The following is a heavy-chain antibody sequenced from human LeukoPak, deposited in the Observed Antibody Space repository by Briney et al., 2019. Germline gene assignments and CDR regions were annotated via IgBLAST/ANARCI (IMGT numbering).Heavy chain of an antibody. D-gene: IGHD3-10*01. CDR2: IKPNSAGT. Sequence: ASVRVSCTAPGYTFSGSFMHWVRQAPGQGLEWMGWIKPNSAGTRYAQKFQGRFTMTRDTSINTAYMELSRLRSDDTAVYYCARALRGQYYYGSGIGYWGQGTLVTVSS. CDR1: GYTFSGSF. CDR3: ARALRGQYYYGSGIGY. J-gene: IGHJ4*02. V-gene: IGHV1-2*02.